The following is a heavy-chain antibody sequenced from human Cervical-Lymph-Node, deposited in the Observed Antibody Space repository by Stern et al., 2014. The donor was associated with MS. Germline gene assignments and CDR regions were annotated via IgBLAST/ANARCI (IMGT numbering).Heavy chain of an antibody. Sequence: QVTLKESGPALVKPTQTLTLTCTFSGFSLTTSGMCVSWIRQPPGKALEWLALIDWDDDKYYSTSLKTRLTISKDTSKNQVVLTMTNMDPVDTATYYCARSLTAMGTLGGMDAWGQGTTVTVSS. CDR1: GFSLTTSGMC. CDR3: ARSLTAMGTLGGMDA. V-gene: IGHV2-70*01. J-gene: IGHJ6*02. D-gene: IGHD5-18*01. CDR2: IDWDDDK.